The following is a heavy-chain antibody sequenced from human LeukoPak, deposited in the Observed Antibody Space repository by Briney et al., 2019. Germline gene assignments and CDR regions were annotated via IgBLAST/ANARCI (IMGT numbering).Heavy chain of an antibody. V-gene: IGHV1-2*02. CDR3: ARVRGGDIVVVPAAIRPFDL. CDR1: GYTFTGYY. CDR2: INPNSGGT. D-gene: IGHD2-2*02. J-gene: IGHJ2*01. Sequence: ASVKVSCKASGYTFTGYYMHWVRQAPGQGLEWMGWINPNSGGTNYAQKFQGRVTMTRDTSISTAYMELSRLRSDDTAVDYCARVRGGDIVVVPAAIRPFDLWGRGTLVTVSS.